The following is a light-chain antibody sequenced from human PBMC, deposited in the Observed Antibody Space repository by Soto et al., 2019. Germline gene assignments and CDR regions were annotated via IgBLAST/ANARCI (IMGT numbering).Light chain of an antibody. CDR2: DAS. J-gene: IGKJ4*01. CDR3: QQCATSPLT. V-gene: IGKV3-20*01. CDR1: QSVGNNY. Sequence: EIVLTQSPGTLSLCPGERATLSCRASQSVGNNYLAWYQQKPGQAPKLLIYDASNRATGIPDRFSGSGSGTDFTLTISRLEPEDFAVYYCQQCATSPLTFGGGTKVEIK.